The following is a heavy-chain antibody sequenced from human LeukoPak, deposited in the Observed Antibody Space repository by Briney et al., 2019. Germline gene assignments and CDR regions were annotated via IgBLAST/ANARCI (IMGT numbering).Heavy chain of an antibody. D-gene: IGHD5-24*01. CDR1: GGTFSSYA. Sequence: GASVKVSCKASGGTFSSYAISWVRQAPGQGLEWMGGIIPIFGTANYAQKFQGRVTITTDESTSTAYMELSSLRSEDTAVYYCARKHRRDGYNWGAFDIWGQGTMVTVSS. CDR2: IIPIFGTA. V-gene: IGHV1-69*05. CDR3: ARKHRRDGYNWGAFDI. J-gene: IGHJ3*02.